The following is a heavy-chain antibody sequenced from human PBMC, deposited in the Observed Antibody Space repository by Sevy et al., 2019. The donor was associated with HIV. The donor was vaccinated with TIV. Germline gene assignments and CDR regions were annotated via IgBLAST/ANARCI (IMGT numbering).Heavy chain of an antibody. Sequence: ASVKVSCKASGGTFSSYAISWVRQAPGQGLEWMGGIIPIFGTANYAQKFQGRVTITADESTSTAYMELSSLRSKDTAVYYCARAGKLTPNYDFWSGRRNYFDYWGQGTLVTVSS. CDR1: GGTFSSYA. D-gene: IGHD3-3*01. V-gene: IGHV1-69*13. J-gene: IGHJ4*02. CDR2: IIPIFGTA. CDR3: ARAGKLTPNYDFWSGRRNYFDY.